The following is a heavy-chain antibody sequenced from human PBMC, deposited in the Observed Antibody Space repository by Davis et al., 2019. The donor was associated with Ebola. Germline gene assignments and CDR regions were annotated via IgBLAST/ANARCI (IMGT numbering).Heavy chain of an antibody. J-gene: IGHJ5*02. Sequence: AASVKVSCKASGYTFTSYGISWVRQAPGQGLEWMGWINPNSGGTNYAQKFQGWVTMTRDTSISTAYMELSSLRSEDTAVYYCARERNSGYDVNWFDPWGQGTLVTVSS. CDR2: INPNSGGT. V-gene: IGHV1-2*04. CDR1: GYTFTSYG. CDR3: ARERNSGYDVNWFDP. D-gene: IGHD5-12*01.